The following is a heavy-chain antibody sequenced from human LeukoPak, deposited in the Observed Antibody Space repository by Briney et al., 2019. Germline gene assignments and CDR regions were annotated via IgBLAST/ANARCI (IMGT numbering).Heavy chain of an antibody. D-gene: IGHD3-9*01. CDR2: INPNSGGT. V-gene: IGHV1-2*02. CDR1: GYTFTGYY. CDR3: ARQTGYPYTFDY. Sequence: ASVKVSCKASGYTFTGYYMHWVRQAPGQGLEWMGWINPNSGGTNYAQKFQGRVTMTRDTSISTAYMELSRLRSDDTAVYHCARQTGYPYTFDYWGQGTLVTVSS. J-gene: IGHJ4*02.